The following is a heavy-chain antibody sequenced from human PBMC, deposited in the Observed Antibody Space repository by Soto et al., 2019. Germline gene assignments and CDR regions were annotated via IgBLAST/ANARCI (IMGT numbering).Heavy chain of an antibody. CDR2: INPNSGGT. CDR3: ARENAVRVYYYGSSGLGI. D-gene: IGHD3-22*01. V-gene: IGHV1-2*04. Sequence: ASVKVSCKASGYTFTGYYMHWVRQAPGQGLEWMGWINPNSGGTNYAQKFQGWVTMTRDTSISTAYMELSRLRSDDTAVYYCARENAVRVYYYGSSGLGIWGQGTMVTVSS. CDR1: GYTFTGYY. J-gene: IGHJ3*02.